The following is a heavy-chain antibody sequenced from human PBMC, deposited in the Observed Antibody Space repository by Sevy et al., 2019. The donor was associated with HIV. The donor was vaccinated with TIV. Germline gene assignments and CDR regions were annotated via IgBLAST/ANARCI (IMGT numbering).Heavy chain of an antibody. CDR2: IIPIFGTA. CDR3: ARDVGYYDFWSGYLEGYNWFDP. Sequence: ASVKVSCKASGGTFSSYAISWVRQAPGQGLEWMGGIIPIFGTANYAQKFQGRVTITADKSTSTAYMELSSLRSEDTAVYYCARDVGYYDFWSGYLEGYNWFDPWDQGTLVTVSS. D-gene: IGHD3-3*01. J-gene: IGHJ5*02. V-gene: IGHV1-69*06. CDR1: GGTFSSYA.